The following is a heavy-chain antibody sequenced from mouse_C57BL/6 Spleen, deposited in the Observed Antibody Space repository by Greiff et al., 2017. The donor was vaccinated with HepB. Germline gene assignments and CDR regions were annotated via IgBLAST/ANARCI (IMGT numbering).Heavy chain of an antibody. V-gene: IGHV1-75*01. J-gene: IGHJ4*01. D-gene: IGHD2-1*01. CDR2: IFPGSGST. Sequence: QVQLQQSGPELVKPGASVKISCKASGSTFTDYYINWVKQRPGRGLEWIGWIFPGSGSTYYNEKFKGKATLTVDKSSSTAYMLLSSLTSEDSAVYFGARIKGNYVEYGAMDYWGQGNSVTVSS. CDR1: GSTFTDYY. CDR3: ARIKGNYVEYGAMDY.